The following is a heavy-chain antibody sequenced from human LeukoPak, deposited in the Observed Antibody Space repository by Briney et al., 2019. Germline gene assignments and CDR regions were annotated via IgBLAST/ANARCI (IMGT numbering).Heavy chain of an antibody. CDR2: ISSDGSAI. CDR1: GFTFGDYA. D-gene: IGHD3-22*01. Sequence: GGSLRLSCTGSGFTFGDYAISWVRQAPGKGLEWVSSISSDGSAIFYADSVKGRFTVSRDNARNSLYLQMNSLRAEDTAVYYCARDRYYDSSGYNFDYWGQGTLVTVSS. J-gene: IGHJ4*02. CDR3: ARDRYYDSSGYNFDY. V-gene: IGHV3-48*03.